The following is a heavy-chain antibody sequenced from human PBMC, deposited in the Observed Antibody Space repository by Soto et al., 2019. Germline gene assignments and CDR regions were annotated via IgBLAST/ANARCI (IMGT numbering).Heavy chain of an antibody. CDR1: GFTFDDYA. J-gene: IGHJ6*02. D-gene: IGHD3-9*01. CDR2: ISWNSGNK. Sequence: EVQLVESGGDLVQPGRSLRLSCAASGFTFDDYAMHWVRQAPGKGLEWVSGISWNSGNKGYADSVKGRFTISRDNATTFLYLGMNSLRAEDTALYYCAKEAGLVRFFDWLSNGMDVWGQGTAVTVS. V-gene: IGHV3-9*01. CDR3: AKEAGLVRFFDWLSNGMDV.